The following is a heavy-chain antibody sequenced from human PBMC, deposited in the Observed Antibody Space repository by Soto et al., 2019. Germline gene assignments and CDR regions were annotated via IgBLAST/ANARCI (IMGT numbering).Heavy chain of an antibody. Sequence: VQLVESGGGLVQPGRSLRLSCAASGFTFDDYAMHWVRQAPGKGLEWVSGISWNSGSIGYADSVKGRFTISRDNAKNSLYLQMNSLRAEDTALYYCAKAARRDFWSGYFSDYWGQGTLVTVSS. CDR3: AKAARRDFWSGYFSDY. D-gene: IGHD3-3*01. CDR2: ISWNSGSI. J-gene: IGHJ4*02. V-gene: IGHV3-9*01. CDR1: GFTFDDYA.